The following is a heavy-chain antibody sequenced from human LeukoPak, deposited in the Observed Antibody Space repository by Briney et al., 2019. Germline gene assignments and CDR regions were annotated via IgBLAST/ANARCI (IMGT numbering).Heavy chain of an antibody. Sequence: PGESLRLSCAASGFSVSNKYMSWVRQAPGEGLEWVANIKQDGSEKYYVDSVKGRFTISRDNAKNSLYLQMNSLRAEDTAVYYCARHDYGSGNHPGHWGQGTLVTVSS. J-gene: IGHJ4*02. CDR1: GFSVSNKY. CDR2: IKQDGSEK. D-gene: IGHD3-10*01. CDR3: ARHDYGSGNHPGH. V-gene: IGHV3-7*04.